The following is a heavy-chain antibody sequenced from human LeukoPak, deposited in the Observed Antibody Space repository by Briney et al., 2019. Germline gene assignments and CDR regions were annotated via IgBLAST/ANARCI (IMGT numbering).Heavy chain of an antibody. CDR1: GYTFTGYD. V-gene: IGHV1-2*02. CDR2: INPNSGGT. Sequence: ASVKVSCKASGYTFTGYDMHWVRQAPGQGLEWMGWINPNSGGTNYAQKFQGRVTMTRDTSISTAYMELSRLRSDDTAVYYCARDGSSSWYLGFNWFDPWGQGTLVTVSS. D-gene: IGHD6-13*01. CDR3: ARDGSSSWYLGFNWFDP. J-gene: IGHJ5*02.